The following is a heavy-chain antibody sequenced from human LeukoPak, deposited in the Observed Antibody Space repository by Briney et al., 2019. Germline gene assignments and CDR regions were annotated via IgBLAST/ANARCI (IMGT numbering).Heavy chain of an antibody. V-gene: IGHV4-38-2*02. CDR3: AREYYYDSSDYLDY. CDR1: GYSISSGYY. J-gene: IGHJ4*02. CDR2: IYHSGST. Sequence: SETLSLTCTVSGYSISSGYYWGWIRQPPGKGLEWIGSIYHSGSTYYNPSLKSRVTISVDTSKNQFSLKLSSVTAADTAVYYCAREYYYDSSDYLDYWGQGTLVTVSS. D-gene: IGHD3-22*01.